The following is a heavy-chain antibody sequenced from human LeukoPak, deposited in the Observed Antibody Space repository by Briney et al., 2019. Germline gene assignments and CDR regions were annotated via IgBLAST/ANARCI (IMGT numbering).Heavy chain of an antibody. V-gene: IGHV4-39*07. D-gene: IGHD6-13*01. CDR1: GDSISSNNRY. CDR3: ASSHSASWYDD. J-gene: IGHJ4*02. Sequence: NPSETLSLTCAVSGDSISSNNRYWGWIRQPPGKGLEWIGSFYFGGSNYYSPSLRSRVIISLDTSKNQFSLALNFMTAADTAMCYCASSHSASWYDDWGQGALVTVS. CDR2: FYFGGSN.